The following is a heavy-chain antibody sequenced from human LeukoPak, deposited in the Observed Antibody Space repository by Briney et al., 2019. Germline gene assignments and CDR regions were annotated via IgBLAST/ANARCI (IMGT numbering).Heavy chain of an antibody. CDR1: GFTFSSSA. V-gene: IGHV3-48*01. D-gene: IGHD3-9*01. J-gene: IGHJ6*03. CDR2: ISSSSSTI. Sequence: GGSLRLSCAASGFTFSSSAMSWVRQAPGKGLEWVSYISSSSSTIYYADSVKGRFTISRDNAKNSLYLQMNSLRAEDTAVYYCARVGMHYDILTGYNSRYYMDVWGKGTTVTVSS. CDR3: ARVGMHYDILTGYNSRYYMDV.